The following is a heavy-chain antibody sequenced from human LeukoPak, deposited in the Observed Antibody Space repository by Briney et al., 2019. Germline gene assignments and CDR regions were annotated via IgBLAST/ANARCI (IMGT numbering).Heavy chain of an antibody. CDR1: GYTFSYCD. J-gene: IGHJ4*02. Sequence: ASVKVSCTASGYTFSYCDINWVRQATGQGLEWMGWMNPNSGNTGYGQSFQGRITMTRDISIGTAYMELSNLTSEDTGIYYCRRGSNGRRHNWGQGTLVTVSA. CDR3: RRGSNGRRHN. V-gene: IGHV1-8*01. CDR2: MNPNSGNT.